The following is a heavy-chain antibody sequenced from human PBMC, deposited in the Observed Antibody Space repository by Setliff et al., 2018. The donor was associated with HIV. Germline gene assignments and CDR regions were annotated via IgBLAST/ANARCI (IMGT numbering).Heavy chain of an antibody. CDR2: IYYNEKT. CDR1: GGSASNSRYY. D-gene: IGHD3-22*01. V-gene: IGHV4-39*01. Sequence: SETLSLTCTVSGGSASNSRYYWAWIRQPPGKGLEYIGSIYYNEKTYYSPSLKGRVTISVDTSKTQFSLNLTSVTAADTAVYFCASRVYYYDSNKVLREEGFDPWGQGTLVTVSS. CDR3: ASRVYYYDSNKVLREEGFDP. J-gene: IGHJ5*02.